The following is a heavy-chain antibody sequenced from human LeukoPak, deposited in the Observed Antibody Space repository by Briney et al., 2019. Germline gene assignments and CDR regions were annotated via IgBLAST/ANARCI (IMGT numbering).Heavy chain of an antibody. CDR3: AGGVSSRLLDY. D-gene: IGHD3-10*01. V-gene: IGHV3-74*01. CDR2: INSDVSNV. CDR1: GFDFRTYW. J-gene: IGHJ4*02. Sequence: PGGSLRLSCAASGFDFRTYWMHWVRHAPGKGLMWVSRINSDVSNVIYADSVKGRFTISRDNSKNTLYLQMNALTVEDTAVYHCAGGVSSRLLDYWGRGTLVTVSS.